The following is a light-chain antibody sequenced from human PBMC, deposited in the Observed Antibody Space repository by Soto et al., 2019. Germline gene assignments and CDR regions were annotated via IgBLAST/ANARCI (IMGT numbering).Light chain of an antibody. J-gene: IGKJ4*01. CDR3: QQSNDWPLA. V-gene: IGKV3-15*01. CDR2: GAS. Sequence: EIVMTQSPATLSVSPGERATLSCRASQSVNSNLAWYQQKPGQAPGLLIYGASTRATGIPARFSGSASGTEFTLTISSLQSEDFAVYYCQQSNDWPLAFGGGTKVEIK. CDR1: QSVNSN.